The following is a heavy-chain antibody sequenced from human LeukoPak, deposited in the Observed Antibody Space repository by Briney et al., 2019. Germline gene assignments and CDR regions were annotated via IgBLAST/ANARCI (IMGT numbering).Heavy chain of an antibody. CDR1: GGSIGSSSYY. CDR3: ARDRLTGYYSFAY. Sequence: SETLSLTCTVSGGSIGSSSYYWGWIRQPPGKGLEWIGYIYYSGSTNYNPSLKSRVTISVDTSKNQFSLKLSSVTAADTAVYYCARDRLTGYYSFAYWGQGTLVTVSS. CDR2: IYYSGST. D-gene: IGHD3-9*01. V-gene: IGHV4-61*01. J-gene: IGHJ4*02.